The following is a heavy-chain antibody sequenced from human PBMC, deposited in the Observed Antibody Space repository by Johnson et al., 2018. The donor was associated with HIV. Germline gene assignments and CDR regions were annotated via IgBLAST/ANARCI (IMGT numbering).Heavy chain of an antibody. Sequence: VQLVESGGGLVQPVGSLRLSCAASGFTFSSYWMHWVRQAPGKGLVWVSRINSDGSSTSYAYSVKGRFTISRDNAKNSLYLQMNSLRAEDTAVYYCARGRPSGSHDAFDIWGQGTMVTVSS. J-gene: IGHJ3*02. CDR1: GFTFSSYW. CDR2: INSDGSST. D-gene: IGHD3-22*01. CDR3: ARGRPSGSHDAFDI. V-gene: IGHV3-74*02.